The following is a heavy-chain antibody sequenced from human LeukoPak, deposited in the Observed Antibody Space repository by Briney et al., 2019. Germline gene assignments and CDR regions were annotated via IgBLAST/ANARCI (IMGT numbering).Heavy chain of an antibody. V-gene: IGHV3-74*01. CDR1: GFTFSSYW. CDR2: INSDGSST. Sequence: GGSLRLSCAASGFTFSSYWMHWVRQAPGKGLVWVSRINSDGSSTSYADSVKGRFTISRDNAKNTLYLQMNSLRAEDTAVYYCARGKNYYDSSGPGGYWGQGTLVTVSP. D-gene: IGHD3-22*01. J-gene: IGHJ4*02. CDR3: ARGKNYYDSSGPGGY.